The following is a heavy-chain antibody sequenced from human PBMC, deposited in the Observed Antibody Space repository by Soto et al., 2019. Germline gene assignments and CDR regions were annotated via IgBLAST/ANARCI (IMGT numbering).Heavy chain of an antibody. V-gene: IGHV3-33*01. CDR3: ARDDIVVVPAAMGAFDI. CDR2: IWYDGSNK. D-gene: IGHD2-2*01. Sequence: LRLSCAASGFTFSIYGMHWVRQAPGKGLEWVAVIWYDGSNKYYADSVKGRFTISRDNSKNTLYLQMNSLRAEDTAVYYCARDDIVVVPAAMGAFDIWGQGTMVTVSS. CDR1: GFTFSIYG. J-gene: IGHJ3*02.